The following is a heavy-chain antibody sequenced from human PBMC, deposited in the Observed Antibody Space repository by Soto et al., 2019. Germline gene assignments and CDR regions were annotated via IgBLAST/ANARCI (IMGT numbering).Heavy chain of an antibody. CDR3: ARDVVGSDYFDS. J-gene: IGHJ4*02. CDR2: INPKTGGT. V-gene: IGHV1-2*02. Sequence: ASVKVSCKASGYTFTTYAMHWVRQAPGQGLEWMGWINPKTGGTNYVQKFQGRVTMTRDTSITTAYMELSRLRSDDTAVYYCARDVVGSDYFDSWCQGTLVTVSS. D-gene: IGHD1-26*01. CDR1: GYTFTTYA.